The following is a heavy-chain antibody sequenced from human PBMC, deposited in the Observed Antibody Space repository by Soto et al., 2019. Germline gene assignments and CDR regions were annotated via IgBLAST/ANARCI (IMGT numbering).Heavy chain of an antibody. CDR2: ISHSGST. CDR3: ARGYDRTVSPARYFDF. Sequence: QVQLQESGPGLVKPSGTLSLTCAVSGVSISRSDWWSWVRQPPGKGLEWIGEISHSGSTNYRPSLRGRVTISLDKSKNQSSLKLTSVNAADTAVYYCARGYDRTVSPARYFDFWGQGTLVTVSS. J-gene: IGHJ4*02. CDR1: GVSISRSDW. D-gene: IGHD3-22*01. V-gene: IGHV4-4*02.